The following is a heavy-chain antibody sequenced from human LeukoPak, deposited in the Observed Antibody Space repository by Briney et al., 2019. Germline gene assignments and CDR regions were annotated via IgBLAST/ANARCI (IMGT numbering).Heavy chain of an antibody. J-gene: IGHJ5*02. V-gene: IGHV4-61*02. CDR3: ARDAYYYGSGSVFDP. Sequence: SETLSLTCTVSGGSISSGSYYWSWIRQPAEKGLEWIGRIYTSGSTNYNPSLKSRVTMSVDTSKNQFSLKLSSVTAADTAVYYCARDAYYYGSGSVFDPWGQGTLVTVSS. CDR1: GGSISSGSYY. CDR2: IYTSGST. D-gene: IGHD3-10*01.